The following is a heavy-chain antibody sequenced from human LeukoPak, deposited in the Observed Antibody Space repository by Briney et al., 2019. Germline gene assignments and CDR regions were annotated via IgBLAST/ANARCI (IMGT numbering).Heavy chain of an antibody. D-gene: IGHD1-1*01. CDR3: ATTGNFYDMDV. CDR2: ISGSGGST. V-gene: IGHV3-23*01. J-gene: IGHJ6*03. CDR1: GFTFSSYA. Sequence: GGSLRLSCAASGFTFSSYAMSWVRQAPGKGLEWVSAISGSGGSTYYADSVKGRFTISRDNSKNTLYLQMNILRAEDTAVYFCATTGNFYDMDVWGKGITVTVSS.